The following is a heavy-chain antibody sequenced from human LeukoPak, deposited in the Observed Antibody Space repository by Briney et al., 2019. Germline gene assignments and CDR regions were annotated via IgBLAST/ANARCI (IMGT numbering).Heavy chain of an antibody. V-gene: IGHV1-24*01. CDR2: FDPEDGET. D-gene: IGHD3-3*01. CDR1: GYTLTELS. Sequence: ASVKVSCKVSGYTLTELSMHWVRQAPGKGLEWMGGFDPEDGETIYAQKFQGRVTMTEDTSTDTAYMELSSLRSEDTAVYYCAPSFYDFWSGYQSDNWFDPWGQGTLVTVSS. J-gene: IGHJ5*02. CDR3: APSFYDFWSGYQSDNWFDP.